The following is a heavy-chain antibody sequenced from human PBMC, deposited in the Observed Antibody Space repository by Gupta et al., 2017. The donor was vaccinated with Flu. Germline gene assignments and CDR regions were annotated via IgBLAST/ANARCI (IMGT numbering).Heavy chain of an antibody. CDR2: INGDATTT. V-gene: IGHV3-74*03. Sequence: EVQLVESGGGLVQPGESLRLSCVGSGFSFSRYWIHWVRQVPGKGLVWVSRINGDATTTTYADSVEGRFTISRDNAKNTLYLQMNSLRVEDTGLYYCARVGRDGYSNFDQWGQGTLVTVSS. J-gene: IGHJ4*02. CDR1: GFSFSRYW. D-gene: IGHD5-24*01. CDR3: ARVGRDGYSNFDQ.